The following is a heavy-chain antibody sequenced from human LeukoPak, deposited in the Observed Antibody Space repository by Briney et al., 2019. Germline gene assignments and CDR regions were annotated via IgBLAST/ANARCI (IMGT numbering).Heavy chain of an antibody. J-gene: IGHJ4*02. V-gene: IGHV3-21*01. Sequence: GGSLRLSCAASGFTFSSYSMNWVRQAPGKGLEWVSSIISSSSYIYYADSVKGRFTISRDSTKNSLYLQMNSLRAEDTAVYYCASYDSSGYSYSFDYWGQGTLVTVSS. CDR3: ASYDSSGYSYSFDY. CDR1: GFTFSSYS. D-gene: IGHD3-22*01. CDR2: IISSSSYI.